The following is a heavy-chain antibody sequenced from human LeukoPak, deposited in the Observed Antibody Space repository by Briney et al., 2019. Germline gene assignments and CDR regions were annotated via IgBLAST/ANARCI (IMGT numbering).Heavy chain of an antibody. D-gene: IGHD3-3*01. Sequence: GGSLRLSCAASGFTFSSYGMHWVRQAPGKGLEWVAVIWYDGSNKYYADSVKGRFTISRDNSKNTLYLQMNSLRAEDTAVYYCARGDLLRSLEWLSYADEGHFDYWGQGTLVTVSS. V-gene: IGHV3-33*01. J-gene: IGHJ4*02. CDR2: IWYDGSNK. CDR3: ARGDLLRSLEWLSYADEGHFDY. CDR1: GFTFSSYG.